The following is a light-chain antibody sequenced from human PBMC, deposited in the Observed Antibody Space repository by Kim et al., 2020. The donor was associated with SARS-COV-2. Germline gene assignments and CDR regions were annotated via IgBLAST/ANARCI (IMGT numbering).Light chain of an antibody. J-gene: IGKJ1*01. CDR2: AAS. CDR3: QKYNGHPRT. Sequence: ATVGDRVTITCRASKGISNYLAWYQQKPGKVPKLLIYAASALQSGVPSRFSGSGSGTDFTLTISSLQPEDVATYYCQKYNGHPRTFGQGTKVDIK. V-gene: IGKV1-27*01. CDR1: KGISNY.